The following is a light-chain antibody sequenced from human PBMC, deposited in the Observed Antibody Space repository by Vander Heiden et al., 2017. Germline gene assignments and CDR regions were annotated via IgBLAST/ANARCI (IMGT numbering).Light chain of an antibody. CDR3: SSYTSNTTLV. J-gene: IGLJ2*01. V-gene: IGLV2-14*03. Sequence: HSPLPPPPSLSSSPFQSVTISCTGSSSDVGGYNYVAWYQQYPGRAPRVMIYDVTNRPSGISNRFSGSKSGNTASLTISGLQAEDEADYYCSSYTSNTTLVFGGGTKLTVL. CDR2: DVT. CDR1: SSDVGGYNY.